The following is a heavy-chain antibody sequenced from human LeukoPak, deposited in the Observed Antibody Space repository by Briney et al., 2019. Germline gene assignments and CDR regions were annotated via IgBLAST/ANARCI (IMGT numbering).Heavy chain of an antibody. V-gene: IGHV4-59*08. Sequence: PSETLSLTCTVSGGSISSYYWSWIRQPPGKGLEWIGYIYYSGSTNYNPSLKSRVTISVDTSKNQFSLKLSSVTAADTAVYYCARHLPITGTTGGAFDIWGQGTMVTVSS. D-gene: IGHD1-20*01. CDR2: IYYSGST. CDR1: GGSISSYY. CDR3: ARHLPITGTTGGAFDI. J-gene: IGHJ3*02.